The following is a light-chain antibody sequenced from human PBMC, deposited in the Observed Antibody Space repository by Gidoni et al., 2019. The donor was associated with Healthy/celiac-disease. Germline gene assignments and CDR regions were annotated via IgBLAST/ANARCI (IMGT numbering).Light chain of an antibody. CDR2: DAS. J-gene: IGKJ4*01. CDR3: QQRSNWPPTT. CDR1: QSVSSY. V-gene: IGKV3-11*01. Sequence: EIVLTQSPATLSLSPGERATLSCRASQSVSSYLAWYQQKPGQAPRLLIYDASNRATGIPARCSGSGSGTDFTLTISSLEPEDFAVYYCQQRSNWPPTTFXGXTKVEIK.